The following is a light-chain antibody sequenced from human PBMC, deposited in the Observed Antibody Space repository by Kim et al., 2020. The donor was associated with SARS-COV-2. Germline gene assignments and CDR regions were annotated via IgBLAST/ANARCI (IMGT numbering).Light chain of an antibody. CDR2: RDS. V-gene: IGLV3-9*01. CDR1: NIGSKK. CDR3: QVWDSSLVV. J-gene: IGLJ2*01. Sequence: LALGQTARITCGGNNIGSKKVHWYQPKPGQAPVLVIYRDSNRPSGIPERFSGSNSGNTATLTISRAQAGDEADYYCQVWDSSLVVFGGGTQLTVL.